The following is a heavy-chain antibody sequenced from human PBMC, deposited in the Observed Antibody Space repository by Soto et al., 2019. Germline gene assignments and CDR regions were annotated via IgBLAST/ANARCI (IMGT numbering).Heavy chain of an antibody. CDR1: GYPFPSFE. V-gene: IGHV1-3*01. J-gene: IGHJ4*02. CDR3: ARESNHYQDFFQN. D-gene: IGHD2-2*01. Sequence: ASEKVSCKTSGYPFPSFEVHWIRQAPGQRPEWMGGISNAGSGNTKYSQKFQDRLTITGDKRATTVYMALSSLTSEDTATYYCARESNHYQDFFQNWGQGTQVTVPQ. CDR2: ISNAGSGNT.